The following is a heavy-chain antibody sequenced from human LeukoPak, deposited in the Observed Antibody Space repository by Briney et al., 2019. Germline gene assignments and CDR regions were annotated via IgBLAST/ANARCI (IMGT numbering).Heavy chain of an antibody. Sequence: GSLRLSCAASGFTFSSYSMNWVRQAPGKGLEWVSSISSSSSYIYYADSVKGRFTISRDNAKNSLYLQMNSLRAEDTAVYYCARGPGTSGRVYYYGMDVWGQGTTVTVSS. D-gene: IGHD1-14*01. V-gene: IGHV3-21*01. CDR2: ISSSSSYI. J-gene: IGHJ6*02. CDR3: ARGPGTSGRVYYYGMDV. CDR1: GFTFSSYS.